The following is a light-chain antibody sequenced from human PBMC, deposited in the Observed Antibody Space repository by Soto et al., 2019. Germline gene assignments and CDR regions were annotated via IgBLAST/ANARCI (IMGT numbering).Light chain of an antibody. CDR3: QQYSAWPLS. Sequence: EIVMTQSPVTLSVSPGERATLSCRSSQSVSGNYIAWYQQKPGQAPRLLIYGASTRATGIPGRFTGSGSGTGFTLSITSLQSEYFAVDYCQQYSAWPLSLGQGTTVEIK. CDR2: GAS. V-gene: IGKV3-15*01. CDR1: QSVSGN. J-gene: IGKJ1*01.